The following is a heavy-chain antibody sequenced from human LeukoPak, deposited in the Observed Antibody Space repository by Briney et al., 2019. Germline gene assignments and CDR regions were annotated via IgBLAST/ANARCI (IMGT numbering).Heavy chain of an antibody. CDR3: ARHDYDILTGSLLV. J-gene: IGHJ4*02. V-gene: IGHV1-69*05. Sequence: PGGSLRLSCKASGVTFSSYAMNWVRQAPGQGLEWMSGIIPIFGTANYAQTVQGRVTITTDESTSTAYMELSSLRSEDTAVYYCARHDYDILTGSLLVWGQGTLVTVSS. D-gene: IGHD3-9*01. CDR2: IIPIFGTA. CDR1: GVTFSSYA.